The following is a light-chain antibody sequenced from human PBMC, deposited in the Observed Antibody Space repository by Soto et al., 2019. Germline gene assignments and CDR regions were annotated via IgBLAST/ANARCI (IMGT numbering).Light chain of an antibody. CDR3: CSYAGSSYV. CDR2: VVT. J-gene: IGLJ1*01. Sequence: ALTISNKRTSSDVGTYNLVSWYQQHQGEAPKLMIYVVTKRPSGVSNRFSGSKSGNTASLTISGLQAEDEADYYSCSYAGSSYVFGTGTKFPVL. CDR1: SSDVGTYNL. V-gene: IGLV2-23*02.